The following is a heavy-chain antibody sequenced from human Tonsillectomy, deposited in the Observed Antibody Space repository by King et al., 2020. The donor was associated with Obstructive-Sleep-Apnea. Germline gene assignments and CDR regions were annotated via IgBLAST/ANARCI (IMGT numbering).Heavy chain of an antibody. CDR1: GFTFSSYA. V-gene: IGHV3-30*04. J-gene: IGHJ4*02. Sequence: VQLVESGGGVVQPGRSLRLSCAASGFTFSSYAMHWVRQAPGKGLEWVAVISYDGSNKYYADSVKGRFTISRDNSKNTLYLQMHSLRAEDTAVYYCAREGADSSGWYLDYWGQGTLVTVSS. CDR3: AREGADSSGWYLDY. D-gene: IGHD6-19*01. CDR2: ISYDGSNK.